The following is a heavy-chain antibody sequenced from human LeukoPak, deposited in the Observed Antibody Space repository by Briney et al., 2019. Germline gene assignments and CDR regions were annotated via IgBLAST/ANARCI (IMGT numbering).Heavy chain of an antibody. CDR1: GFTFSSHW. V-gene: IGHV3-74*01. D-gene: IGHD4-17*01. CDR2: INSDGSTT. Sequence: PGGSLRLSCAASGFTFSSHWMHWVRQAPGKGLVWVSRINSDGSTTTYADSVKGRFTISRDNANNTLYLQMNSLRAEDTAVYYCARAGDTMVTTGNLDYWGQGTLVTVSS. J-gene: IGHJ4*02. CDR3: ARAGDTMVTTGNLDY.